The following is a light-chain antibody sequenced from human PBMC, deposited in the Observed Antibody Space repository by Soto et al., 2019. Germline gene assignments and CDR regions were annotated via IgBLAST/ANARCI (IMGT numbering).Light chain of an antibody. V-gene: IGKV1-5*01. CDR1: QSISSW. J-gene: IGKJ2*01. CDR2: DAS. Sequence: DIQMTQSPSTLSASVGDRVTITCRASQSISSWLAWYQQKPGKAPKLLIYDASSLEIGVPSRFSGSGSGTEVTLTISSLQPDDFATHYCQQYNSYPYTFGQGTKLEIK. CDR3: QQYNSYPYT.